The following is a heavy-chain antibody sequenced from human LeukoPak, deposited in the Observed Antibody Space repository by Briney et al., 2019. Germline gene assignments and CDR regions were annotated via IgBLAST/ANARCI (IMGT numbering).Heavy chain of an antibody. D-gene: IGHD2-21*01. CDR3: VRHDSFIPF. J-gene: IGHJ4*02. CDR2: ISDTYATT. CDR1: GFTFTNYA. V-gene: IGHV3-23*01. Sequence: PGGSLRLSCAASGFTFTNYAMTWVRQAPGKGLEWVSSISDTYATTYYTDSVKGRCTISRDNSKNTVYLQLNNLRAEDTAVYFCVRHDSFIPFWGLGTLVTVSS.